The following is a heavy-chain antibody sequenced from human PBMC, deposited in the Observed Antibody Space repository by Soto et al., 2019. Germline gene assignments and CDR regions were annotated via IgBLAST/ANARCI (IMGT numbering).Heavy chain of an antibody. V-gene: IGHV3-21*01. D-gene: IGHD2-15*01. Sequence: GGSLRLSCAASGGSFSSYSMNWVRQAPGKGLEWVSSISSSASHINYADSVKGRFTISRDNAKKSLYLQMNSLRAEDTAVYYCARGYTGYCSGGTCYWFDPWGQGTLVTVSS. J-gene: IGHJ5*02. CDR3: ARGYTGYCSGGTCYWFDP. CDR1: GGSFSSYS. CDR2: ISSSASHI.